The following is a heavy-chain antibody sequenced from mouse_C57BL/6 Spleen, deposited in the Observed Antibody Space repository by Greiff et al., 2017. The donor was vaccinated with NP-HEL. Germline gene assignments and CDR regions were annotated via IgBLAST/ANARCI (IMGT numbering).Heavy chain of an antibody. J-gene: IGHJ2*01. CDR1: GYSFTSYY. V-gene: IGHV1-66*01. Sequence: QVQLQQSGPELVKPGASVKISCKASGYSFTSYYIHWVKQRPGQGLEWIGWIYPGSGNTKYNEKFKGKATLTADTSSSTAYMQRSGLTSADSAVYYWVREGDPNWGLDYWGQGTTLTVSS. CDR3: VREGDPNWGLDY. CDR2: IYPGSGNT. D-gene: IGHD4-1*01.